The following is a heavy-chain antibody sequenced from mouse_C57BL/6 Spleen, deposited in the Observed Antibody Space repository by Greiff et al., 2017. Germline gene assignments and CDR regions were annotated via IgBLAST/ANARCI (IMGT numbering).Heavy chain of an antibody. D-gene: IGHD2-4*01. CDR2: IRNKANNHAT. CDR3: TRPGDYDVSWYFDV. CDR1: GFTFSDAW. J-gene: IGHJ1*03. Sequence: EVKVEESGGGLVQPGGSMKLSCAASGFTFSDAWMDWVRQSPEKGLEWVAEIRNKANNHATYYAESVKGRFTISRDDSKSSVYLQMNSVRAEDTGIYYCTRPGDYDVSWYFDVWGTGTTVTVSS. V-gene: IGHV6-6*01.